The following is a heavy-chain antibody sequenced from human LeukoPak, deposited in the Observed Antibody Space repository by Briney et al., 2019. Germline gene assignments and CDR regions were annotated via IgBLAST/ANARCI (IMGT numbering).Heavy chain of an antibody. CDR3: ARDRRGSGWPYYYYGMDV. J-gene: IGHJ6*04. V-gene: IGHV4-30-4*01. CDR2: IYYSGST. D-gene: IGHD6-19*01. Sequence: PSQTLSLTCTVSGGSISSGDYYWSWIRQPPGKGLEWIGYIYYSGSTYYNPSLKSRVTISVDTSKNQFSLKLSSVTAADTAVYYCARDRRGSGWPYYYYGMDVWGKGTTVTVSP. CDR1: GGSISSGDYY.